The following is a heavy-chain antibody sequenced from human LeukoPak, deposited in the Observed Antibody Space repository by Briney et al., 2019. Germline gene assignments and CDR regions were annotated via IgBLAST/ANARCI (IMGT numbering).Heavy chain of an antibody. CDR3: ARVNSGSYDFWSGYYSYYFDY. Sequence: SETLSLTCTDPGGSISTYYWSWIRQPPGKGLEWIGYIYYSGISNYNPSLKSRVTISVDTSKNQFSLRLSSVTAADTAVYYCARVNSGSYDFWSGYYSYYFDYWGQGTLVTVSS. D-gene: IGHD3-3*01. CDR1: GGSISTYY. CDR2: IYYSGIS. V-gene: IGHV4-59*01. J-gene: IGHJ4*02.